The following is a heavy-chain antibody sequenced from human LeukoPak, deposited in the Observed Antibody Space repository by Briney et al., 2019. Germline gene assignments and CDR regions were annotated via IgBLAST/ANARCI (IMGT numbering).Heavy chain of an antibody. D-gene: IGHD7-27*01. J-gene: IGHJ4*02. CDR2: ISGSGGST. CDR3: AKDVTGDGDY. Sequence: HPGGSLRLSCAASGFTFSSYWMNWARQAPGKGLEWVSAISGSGGSTYYADSVKGRFTISRDNSKNTLYLQMNSLRAEDTAVYYCAKDVTGDGDYWGQGTLVTVSS. CDR1: GFTFSSYW. V-gene: IGHV3-23*01.